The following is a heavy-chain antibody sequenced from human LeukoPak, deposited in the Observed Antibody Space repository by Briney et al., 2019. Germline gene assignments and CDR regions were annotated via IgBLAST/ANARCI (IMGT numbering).Heavy chain of an antibody. CDR2: INQDGGTK. Sequence: GGSLRLSCAASGFSFSRHWMSWVRHTPGKGLEWVANINQDGGTKYYRDFAKGRFTISRDNAQNSLYLQINSLRAEDTAVYYCARDVEVAPLKPDSATDAFDIWGQGTMATVSS. J-gene: IGHJ3*02. CDR1: GFSFSRHW. CDR3: ARDVEVAPLKPDSATDAFDI. D-gene: IGHD2-21*01. V-gene: IGHV3-7*01.